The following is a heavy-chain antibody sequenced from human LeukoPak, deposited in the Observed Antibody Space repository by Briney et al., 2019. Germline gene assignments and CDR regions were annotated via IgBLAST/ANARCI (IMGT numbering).Heavy chain of an antibody. CDR1: GGSFSGYY. CDR3: ARGTGYYDSSGYYSFDY. V-gene: IGHV4-34*01. J-gene: IGHJ4*02. Sequence: SETLSLTCAVYGGSFSGYYWSWIRQPPGKGLEWIGEINHSGSTNCNPSLKSRVTISVDTSENQFSLKLSSVTAADTAVYYCARGTGYYDSSGYYSFDYWGQGTLVTVSS. D-gene: IGHD3-22*01. CDR2: INHSGST.